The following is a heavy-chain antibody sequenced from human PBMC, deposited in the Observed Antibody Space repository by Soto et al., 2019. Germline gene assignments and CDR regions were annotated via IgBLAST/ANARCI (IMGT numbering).Heavy chain of an antibody. CDR2: ISGSGGST. CDR1: GFTFSSYA. J-gene: IGHJ4*02. CDR3: AKLTHYYDSSGSGY. D-gene: IGHD3-22*01. V-gene: IGHV3-23*01. Sequence: LRLSCAASGFTFSSYAMSWVRQAPGKGLEWVSAISGSGGSTYYADSVKGRFTISRDNSKNTLYLQMNSLRAEDTAVYYCAKLTHYYDSSGSGYWGQGTLVTVSS.